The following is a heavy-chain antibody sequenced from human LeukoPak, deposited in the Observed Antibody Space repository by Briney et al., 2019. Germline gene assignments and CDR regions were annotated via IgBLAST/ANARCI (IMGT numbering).Heavy chain of an antibody. CDR3: GRGIQSFDP. CDR2: INPKSGDT. Sequence: ASVKVSCKASGYSFTSHYMHWVRQAPGQGLEWMGWINPKSGDTNYAQKFQDRVTMTRDTSTSTGYMELRSLRSEDTAVYYCGRGIQSFDPWGQGTLVTVSS. V-gene: IGHV1-2*02. CDR1: GYSFTSHY. J-gene: IGHJ5*02.